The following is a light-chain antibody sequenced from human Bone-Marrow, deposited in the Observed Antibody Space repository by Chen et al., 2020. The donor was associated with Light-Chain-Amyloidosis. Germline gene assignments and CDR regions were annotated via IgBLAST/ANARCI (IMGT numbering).Light chain of an antibody. J-gene: IGLJ1*01. CDR3: SSYTITNTLV. CDR1: SSDVGGDNH. Sequence: QSALTQPASVSGSPGQSITISCTGTSSDVGGDNHVSCYQQHPDKAPKLMIYEVTNRPSWVPDRCSGSKSDNTASLTISGLQTEDEADYFCSSYTITNTLVFGSGTRVTVL. V-gene: IGLV2-14*01. CDR2: EVT.